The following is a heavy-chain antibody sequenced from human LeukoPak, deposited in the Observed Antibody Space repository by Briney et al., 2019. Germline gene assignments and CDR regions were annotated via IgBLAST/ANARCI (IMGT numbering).Heavy chain of an antibody. D-gene: IGHD3-9*01. CDR2: IYSGGST. V-gene: IGHV3-66*01. Sequence: GGSLRLSCAASGFTVSSNYMSWVRQAPGKGLEWVSVIYSGGSTYYADSVKGRFTISRDNSKNTLYLQMNSLRAEDTAVYYCARDCAYYDILTGYSDYWGQGTLVTVSS. CDR3: ARDCAYYDILTGYSDY. J-gene: IGHJ4*02. CDR1: GFTVSSNY.